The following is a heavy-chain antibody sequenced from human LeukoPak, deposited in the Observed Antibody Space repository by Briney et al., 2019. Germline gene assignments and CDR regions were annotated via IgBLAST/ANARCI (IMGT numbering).Heavy chain of an antibody. J-gene: IGHJ4*02. CDR2: ISAYNGNT. CDR3: AGDPRRDGYNGIFDY. CDR1: GYTFTSYG. Sequence: GASVKVSCKASGYTFTSYGISWVRQAPGQGLEWMGWISAYNGNTNYAQKLQGRVTMTTDTSTSTAYMELRSLRSDDTAVYYCAGDPRRDGYNGIFDYWGQGTLVTVSS. D-gene: IGHD5-24*01. V-gene: IGHV1-18*01.